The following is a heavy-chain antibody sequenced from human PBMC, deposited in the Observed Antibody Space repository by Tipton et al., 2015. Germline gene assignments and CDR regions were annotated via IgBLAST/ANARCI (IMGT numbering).Heavy chain of an antibody. D-gene: IGHD7-27*01. Sequence: GSLRLSCAASGFTFDDYTMYWVRQAPGKGLEWVSLISWDGGSTYYADSVKGRFTISRDNSNNSLYLQMNSLRTEDTALYYCAKDMRQTGYYYYGMDVWGQGTTVTVSS. CDR3: AKDMRQTGYYYYGMDV. V-gene: IGHV3-43*01. CDR2: ISWDGGST. CDR1: GFTFDDYT. J-gene: IGHJ6*02.